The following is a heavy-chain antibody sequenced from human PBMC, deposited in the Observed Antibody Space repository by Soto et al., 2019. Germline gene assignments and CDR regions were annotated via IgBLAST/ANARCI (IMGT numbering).Heavy chain of an antibody. CDR2: ISYDGSNK. CDR1: GFTFSSYA. V-gene: IGHV3-30-3*01. J-gene: IGHJ4*02. CDR3: ARDKSPYSSCWHNRHFDY. Sequence: QVQLVESGGGVVQPGRSLRLSCAASGFTFSSYAMHWVRQAPGKGLEWVAVISYDGSNKYYADSVKGRFTISRDNSKNTLYLQMNSLKTEDTAVYYCARDKSPYSSCWHNRHFDYWGQGTLVTVSS. D-gene: IGHD6-19*01.